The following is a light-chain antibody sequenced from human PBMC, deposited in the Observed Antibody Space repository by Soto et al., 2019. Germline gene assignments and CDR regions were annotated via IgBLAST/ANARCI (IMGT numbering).Light chain of an antibody. CDR1: SSNIGAGYD. Sequence: QSVLTQPPSVSGAPGQRVTISCTGSSSNIGAGYDVHWYQQLPGTAPKLLIYGNGNRPSGVPDRFSGSKSGTSASLAITGLQAEDVADYYCQSYDSSLSGYVVFGGGTKLTVL. CDR3: QSYDSSLSGYVV. V-gene: IGLV1-40*01. J-gene: IGLJ2*01. CDR2: GNG.